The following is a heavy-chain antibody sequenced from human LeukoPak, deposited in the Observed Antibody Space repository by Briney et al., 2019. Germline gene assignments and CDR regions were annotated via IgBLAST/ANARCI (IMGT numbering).Heavy chain of an antibody. Sequence: SETLSLTCAVYGGSLSGYYWSWIRQPPGKGLEWIGEINHSGSTNYNPSLKSRVTISVDTSKNQFSLKLSSVTAADTAVYYCARVGLTTVTTLDYWGQGTLVTVSS. V-gene: IGHV4-34*01. CDR1: GGSLSGYY. CDR2: INHSGST. J-gene: IGHJ4*02. CDR3: ARVGLTTVTTLDY. D-gene: IGHD4-17*01.